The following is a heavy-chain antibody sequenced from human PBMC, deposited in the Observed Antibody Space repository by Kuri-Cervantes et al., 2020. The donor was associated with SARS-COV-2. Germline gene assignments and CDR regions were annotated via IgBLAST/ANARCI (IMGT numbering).Heavy chain of an antibody. Sequence: GGSLRLSCAACGFSFSNCDMHWVRQATGKGLEWVSTVGTAGDTYYPGSVKGHFTISRENAKNSLYLQMNSLRAEDTAVYYCARGPVWKGIWWYFDLWGRGTLVTVSS. J-gene: IGHJ2*01. D-gene: IGHD1-1*01. CDR3: ARGPVWKGIWWYFDL. CDR2: VGTAGDT. V-gene: IGHV3-13*03. CDR1: GFSFSNCD.